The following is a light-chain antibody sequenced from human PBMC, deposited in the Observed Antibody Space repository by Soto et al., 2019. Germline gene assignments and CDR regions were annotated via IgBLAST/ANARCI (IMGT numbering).Light chain of an antibody. Sequence: QSVLTQPASVSGSPGQSITISCTGTSSDVGGYNYVSWYQQHPGKAPKLMIYDVSSRPSGVSNRFSGSKSGNTASLTISGLQAEDEADYYCTSYTRSSTLYVVFGGGTQLTVL. V-gene: IGLV2-14*01. CDR3: TSYTRSSTLYVV. CDR2: DVS. J-gene: IGLJ2*01. CDR1: SSDVGGYNY.